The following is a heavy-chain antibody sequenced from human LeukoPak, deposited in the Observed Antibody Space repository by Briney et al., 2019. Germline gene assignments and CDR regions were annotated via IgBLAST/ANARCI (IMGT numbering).Heavy chain of an antibody. CDR1: GFTVSSNY. J-gene: IGHJ6*02. CDR2: TDSGSGT. CDR3: ARGHSRDYYYAVDV. V-gene: IGHV3-66*01. Sequence: GGSLRLSCAVSGFTVSSNYMSWVGQAPGKGLEWVSVTDSGSGTYYADSVKGRFTISRDNSKNTLYLQMNSLRADDTAIYYCARGHSRDYYYAVDVWGQGTTVTVSS. D-gene: IGHD3-22*01.